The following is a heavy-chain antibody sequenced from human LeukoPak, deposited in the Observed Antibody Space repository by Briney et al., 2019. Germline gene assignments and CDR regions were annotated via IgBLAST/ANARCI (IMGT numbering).Heavy chain of an antibody. CDR1: KFTFSNYG. V-gene: IGHV3-30*03. J-gene: IGHJ6*02. Sequence: GGSLRLSCTASKFTFSNYGMQWVRQAPGKGLEWVAVISSDGGTKYYADSVKGRFTISRDDAKSSLYLQMNSLRAEDTAVYYCARRNAMDVWGQGTTVIVFS. CDR2: ISSDGGTK. CDR3: ARRNAMDV.